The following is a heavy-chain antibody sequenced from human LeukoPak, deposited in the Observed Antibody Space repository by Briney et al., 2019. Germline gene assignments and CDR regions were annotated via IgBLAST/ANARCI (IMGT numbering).Heavy chain of an antibody. D-gene: IGHD1-26*01. Sequence: PSETLSLTCTVSGYSISNAYYWGWIRQPPGKGLEWIGNIYHSGITDYNPSLKSRVTISVDTSKNQFSLKLRSVTATDTAVYYCATYSGSYYAGYWGQGTLVTVSS. CDR3: ATYSGSYYAGY. V-gene: IGHV4-38-2*02. J-gene: IGHJ4*02. CDR1: GYSISNAYY. CDR2: IYHSGIT.